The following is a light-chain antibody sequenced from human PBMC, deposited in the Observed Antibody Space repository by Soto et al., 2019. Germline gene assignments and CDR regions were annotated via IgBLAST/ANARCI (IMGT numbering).Light chain of an antibody. CDR3: LKDYNSPLS. J-gene: IGKJ4*01. V-gene: IGKV1-33*01. Sequence: DIQMTHSPSSLFASVLYIVTITFHSTQDINIYLNLYQQKPGKAPNLLIYDASNLEIGVPSRFSGSGSGTDFTLTISSLQPEDFATYYCLKDYNSPLSFGGGTKVDIK. CDR1: QDINIY. CDR2: DAS.